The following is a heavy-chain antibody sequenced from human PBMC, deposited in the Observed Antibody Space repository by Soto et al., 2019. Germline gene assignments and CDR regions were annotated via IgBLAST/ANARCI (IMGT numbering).Heavy chain of an antibody. D-gene: IGHD2-15*01. CDR3: AGHIVVVVAATGWFDP. J-gene: IGHJ5*02. CDR2: IYYSGST. V-gene: IGHV4-39*01. Sequence: SETLSLTCTVSGGSISSSSYYWGWIRQPPGKGLEWIGSIYYSGSTYYNPSLKSRVTISVDTSKNQFSLKLSSVTAADTAVYYCAGHIVVVVAATGWFDPWGQGTLVTVS. CDR1: GGSISSSSYY.